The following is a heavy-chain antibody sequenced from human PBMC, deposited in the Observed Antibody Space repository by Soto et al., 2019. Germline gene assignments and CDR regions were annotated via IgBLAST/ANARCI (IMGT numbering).Heavy chain of an antibody. D-gene: IGHD2-2*01. CDR1: GGSISSYY. CDR3: ARGSPDIVVVPAAPYFDY. V-gene: IGHV4-59*01. CDR2: IYYSGST. Sequence: SETLSLTCTVSGGSISSYYWSWIRQPPGKGLEWIGYIYYSGSTNYNPSLKSRVTISVDTSKNQFSLKLSSVTAADTAVYYCARGSPDIVVVPAAPYFDYWGQGTLVTVSS. J-gene: IGHJ4*02.